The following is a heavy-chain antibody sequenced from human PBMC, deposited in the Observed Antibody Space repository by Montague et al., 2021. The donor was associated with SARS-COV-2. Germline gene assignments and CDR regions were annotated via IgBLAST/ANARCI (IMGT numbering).Heavy chain of an antibody. Sequence: SETLSLTCAVSDVSFSTYSWSCWLRPPPGRRLEWVGVNHLSGTNHNNSSGKSRVSISLDDSRSQFFMRLTSVTAADTALYFCARAGLGNRGFDYWGQGTLVTVSS. CDR3: ARAGLGNRGFDY. J-gene: IGHJ4*02. V-gene: IGHV4-4*02. CDR2: NHLSGTN. CDR1: DVSFSTYSW. D-gene: IGHD3/OR15-3a*01.